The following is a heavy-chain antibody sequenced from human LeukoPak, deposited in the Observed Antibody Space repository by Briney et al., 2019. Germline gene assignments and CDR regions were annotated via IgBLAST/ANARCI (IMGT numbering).Heavy chain of an antibody. CDR3: AKESPGDLDY. J-gene: IGHJ4*02. CDR2: ITNSGHST. D-gene: IGHD3-16*01. V-gene: IGHV3-23*01. Sequence: QTGGSLRLSCVASGFTFSSYAMNWVRQAPGEGLEWVSVITNSGHSTNYADSVKGRFTISRDNSKNTLYLQMNSLRAEDTAVYYCAKESPGDLDYWGQGTLVTVSS. CDR1: GFTFSSYA.